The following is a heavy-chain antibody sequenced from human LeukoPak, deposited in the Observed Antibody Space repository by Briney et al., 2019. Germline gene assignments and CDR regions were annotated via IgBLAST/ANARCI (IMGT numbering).Heavy chain of an antibody. D-gene: IGHD6-13*01. CDR1: GYTFTGYY. J-gene: IGHJ4*02. Sequence: ASVKVSCKASGYTFTGYYMHWVRQAPGQGLEWMGWINPNSGGTNYARKFQGRVTMTRDTSISTAYMELSRLRSDDTAVYYCARRIAAAGMYYFDYWGQGTLVTVSS. V-gene: IGHV1-2*02. CDR3: ARRIAAAGMYYFDY. CDR2: INPNSGGT.